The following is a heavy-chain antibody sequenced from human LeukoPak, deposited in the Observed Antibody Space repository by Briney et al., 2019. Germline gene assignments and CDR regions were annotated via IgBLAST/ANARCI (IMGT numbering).Heavy chain of an antibody. V-gene: IGHV3-21*01. CDR2: ISSSSSYI. J-gene: IGHJ3*02. Sequence: GGSLRLSCAASGFTFSSYSMNWVRQAPGKGLEWVSSISSSSSYIYYADSVEGRFTISRDNAKNSLYLQMNSLRAEDTAVYYCARLSSEYSSSSYAFDIWGQGTMVTVSS. D-gene: IGHD6-6*01. CDR3: ARLSSEYSSSSYAFDI. CDR1: GFTFSSYS.